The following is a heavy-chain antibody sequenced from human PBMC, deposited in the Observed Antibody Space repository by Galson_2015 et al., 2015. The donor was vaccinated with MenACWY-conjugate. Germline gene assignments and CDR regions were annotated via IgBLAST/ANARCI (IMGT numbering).Heavy chain of an antibody. V-gene: IGHV3-48*04. D-gene: IGHD6-13*01. Sequence: SLRLSCAASGFTFSSYSMNWVRQAPGKGLEWVSYISSSSSTIYYADSVKGRFTISRDNAKNSLYLQMNSLRAEDTAVYYCARGFYSSSCAYNWFDPWGQGTLVTVSS. CDR3: ARGFYSSSCAYNWFDP. CDR2: ISSSSSTI. CDR1: GFTFSSYS. J-gene: IGHJ5*02.